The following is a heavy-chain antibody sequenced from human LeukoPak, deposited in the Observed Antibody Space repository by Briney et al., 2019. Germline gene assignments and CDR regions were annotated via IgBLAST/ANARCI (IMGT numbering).Heavy chain of an antibody. D-gene: IGHD6-13*01. J-gene: IGHJ4*02. CDR2: ISWNSGSI. CDR1: GFTFDDYA. Sequence: PGGSLRLSCAASGFTFDDYAMHWVRQAPGKGLEWVSGISWNSGSIGYADSVKGRFTISRDNAKNSLYLQMNSLRAEDMALYYCAISGGRRYSSSWYVGSFDCWGQGTLVTVSS. CDR3: AISGGRRYSSSWYVGSFDC. V-gene: IGHV3-9*03.